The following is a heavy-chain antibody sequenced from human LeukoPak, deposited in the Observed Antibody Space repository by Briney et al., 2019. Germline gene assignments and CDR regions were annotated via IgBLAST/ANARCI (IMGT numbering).Heavy chain of an antibody. CDR1: GYTFTSFG. CDR2: ISAYNGNT. D-gene: IGHD3-22*01. CDR3: ARWGYYYDSSGYSPNDY. V-gene: IGHV1-18*01. Sequence: GASVKVSCKASGYTFTSFGISWVRQAPGQGLEWMGWISAYNGNTNYAQKVQGRVTMTTDTSTSTAYMELRSLRSDDTAVYYCARWGYYYDSSGYSPNDYWGQGTLVTVSS. J-gene: IGHJ4*02.